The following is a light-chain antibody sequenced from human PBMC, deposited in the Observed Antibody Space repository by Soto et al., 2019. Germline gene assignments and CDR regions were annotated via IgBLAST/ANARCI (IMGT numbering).Light chain of an antibody. J-gene: IGKJ4*01. CDR2: AAS. V-gene: IGKV1-12*01. CDR1: QGIDNW. Sequence: IQMTQSASSVSASVGDRVTITCRASQGIDNWLAWYQQKPGKAPKLLIYAASSLQSGVPSRFRGSGSGTDFTLTTNSLQPEDIATYYCQQFDNLPLTFGGGTKVEIK. CDR3: QQFDNLPLT.